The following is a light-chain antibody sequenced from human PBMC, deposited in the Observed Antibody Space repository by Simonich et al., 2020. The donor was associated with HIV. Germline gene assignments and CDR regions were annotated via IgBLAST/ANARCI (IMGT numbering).Light chain of an antibody. CDR3: SSYISSSTV. CDR1: SSDVGAYND. J-gene: IGLJ2*01. Sequence: QSALTQPASVSGSPGQSITISCTGTSSDVGAYNDVSWYKQHPGKAPKLMIYDVSKRPSGVSNLFSGSKSGNTASLTISGLQAEDEADYYCSSYISSSTVFGGGTKLTVL. V-gene: IGLV2-14*01. CDR2: DVS.